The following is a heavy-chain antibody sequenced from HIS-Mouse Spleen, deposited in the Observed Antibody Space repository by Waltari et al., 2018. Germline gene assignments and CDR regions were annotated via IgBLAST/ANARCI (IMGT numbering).Heavy chain of an antibody. CDR2: MNPNSGNK. V-gene: IGHV1-8*01. CDR3: ARVYYDFWSGYYY. D-gene: IGHD3-3*01. Sequence: QVQLVQSGAEVKNPGASVKVSCKASGYTFPSSDINWVPQATGQGLEWMGWMNPNSGNKGYAQKFQGRVTMTRNTSISTAYMELSSLRSEDTAVYYCARVYYDFWSGYYYWGQGTLVTVSS. J-gene: IGHJ4*02. CDR1: GYTFPSSD.